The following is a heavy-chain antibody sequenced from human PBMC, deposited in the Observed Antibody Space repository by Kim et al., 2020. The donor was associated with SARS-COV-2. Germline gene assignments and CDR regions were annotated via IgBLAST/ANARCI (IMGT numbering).Heavy chain of an antibody. CDR2: ISGDGGST. CDR3: AKDSGSSSWWGAAFDI. V-gene: IGHV3-43*02. J-gene: IGHJ3*02. CDR1: GFTFDDYA. D-gene: IGHD6-13*01. Sequence: GGSLRLSCAASGFTFDDYAMHWVRQAPGKGLEWVSLISGDGGSTYYADSVKGRFTISRDNSKNSLYLQMNSLRTEDTALYYCAKDSGSSSWWGAAFDIWGQGKMVTVSS.